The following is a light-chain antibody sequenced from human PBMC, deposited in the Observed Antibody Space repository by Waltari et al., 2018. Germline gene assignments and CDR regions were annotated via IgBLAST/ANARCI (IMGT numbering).Light chain of an antibody. CDR3: QQRSLWPLT. CDR2: DTS. Sequence: EIVLTQSPATLSLFAGERATLSCRASESVSGYLGWYQQKPGQAPRLLIYDTSIRATGVPARFIGSGYGTDFTLTISSLEPEDFALYFCQQRSLWPLTFGGGTKVEI. CDR1: ESVSGY. J-gene: IGKJ4*01. V-gene: IGKV3-11*01.